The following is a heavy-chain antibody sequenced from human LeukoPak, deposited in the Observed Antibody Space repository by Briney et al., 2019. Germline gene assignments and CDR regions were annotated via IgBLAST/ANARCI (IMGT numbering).Heavy chain of an antibody. V-gene: IGHV4-30-4*01. Sequence: SQTLSLTCTVSGGSISSGDYYWSWIRQPPGTGLEWIGYIYYSGSTYYNPSLKSRVTISVDTSKNQFSLKLSSVTAADTAVYYCAREGSTTTVTYFDYWGQGTLVTVSS. D-gene: IGHD4-17*01. CDR2: IYYSGST. CDR3: AREGSTTTVTYFDY. J-gene: IGHJ4*02. CDR1: GGSISSGDYY.